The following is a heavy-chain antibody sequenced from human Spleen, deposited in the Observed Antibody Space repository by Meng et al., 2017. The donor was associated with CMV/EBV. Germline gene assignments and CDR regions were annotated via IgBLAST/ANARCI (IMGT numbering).Heavy chain of an antibody. V-gene: IGHV4-61*01. CDR1: GGSVSSSSYY. Sequence: GSLRLSCTVSGGSVSSSSYYWSWIRQPPGKGLEWSGYINYSGSTNYNPSLKSRLTMSVDTSKNQYSPKLSSVIDADTAVYYCARARVRVLVNYFDYWGQGTLVTVSS. J-gene: IGHJ4*02. CDR3: ARARVRVLVNYFDY. CDR2: INYSGST. D-gene: IGHD2/OR15-2a*01.